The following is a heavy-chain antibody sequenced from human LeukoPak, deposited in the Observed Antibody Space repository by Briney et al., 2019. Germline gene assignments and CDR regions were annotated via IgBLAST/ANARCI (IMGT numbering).Heavy chain of an antibody. V-gene: IGHV3-30*18. J-gene: IGHJ6*02. CDR1: GFTFSSYG. CDR3: AKDRRYYDSSGYYLNSYYYYGMDV. Sequence: GGSLRLSCAASGFTFSSYGMHWVRQAPGKGLEWVAVISYDGSNKYYADSVKGRFTISRDNSKNTLYLQMNSLRAEDTAVYYCAKDRRYYDSSGYYLNSYYYYGMDVWGQGTTVTVSS. D-gene: IGHD3-22*01. CDR2: ISYDGSNK.